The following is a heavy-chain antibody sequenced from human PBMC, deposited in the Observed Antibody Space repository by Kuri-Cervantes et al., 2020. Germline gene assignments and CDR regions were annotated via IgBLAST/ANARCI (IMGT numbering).Heavy chain of an antibody. CDR1: GFTFSDFW. D-gene: IGHD2-21*01. CDR3: KVGHYSDF. Sequence: GESLQISCAASGFTFSDFWMSWVRQAPGEGLEWVAKIKQDGSENYYVDSVKGRFTISRDNAKNSLFLQMNSLRVEDTAIYYCKVGHYSDFWGRGALVTVSS. CDR2: IKQDGSEN. J-gene: IGHJ4*02. V-gene: IGHV3-7*01.